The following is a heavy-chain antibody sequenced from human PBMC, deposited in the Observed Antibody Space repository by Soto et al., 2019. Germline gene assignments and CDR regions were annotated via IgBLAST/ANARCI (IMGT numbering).Heavy chain of an antibody. CDR2: VWLAGINI. J-gene: IGHJ6*02. CDR1: GFSFSAYG. D-gene: IGHD4-17*01. Sequence: GGSLRLSCGASGFSFSAYGMHWVRQAPGKGLEWVAVVWLAGINIYYADSVRGRFTISRDDSSDTLYLQMNGLRAEDTAVYYCGRALHTTTVTRGGMDVWGQGTTVTVSS. CDR3: GRALHTTTVTRGGMDV. V-gene: IGHV3-33*01.